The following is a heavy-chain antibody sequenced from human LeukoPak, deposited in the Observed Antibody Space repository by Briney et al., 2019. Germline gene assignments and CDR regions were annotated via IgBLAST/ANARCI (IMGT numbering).Heavy chain of an antibody. CDR1: GFTFSSSP. Sequence: GGSLRLSCAASGFTFSSSPMNWVRQAPGKGLEWISSISSSSVYIFYADSVKGRFTISRDNGKNSLYLQMNSLRAEDTAVYYCASHLPEAYCGGDCSYWGQGTLVTVSS. CDR3: ASHLPEAYCGGDCSY. CDR2: ISSSSVYI. D-gene: IGHD2-21*02. J-gene: IGHJ4*02. V-gene: IGHV3-21*01.